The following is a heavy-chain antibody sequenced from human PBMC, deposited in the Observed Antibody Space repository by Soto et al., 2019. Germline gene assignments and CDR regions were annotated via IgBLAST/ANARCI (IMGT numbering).Heavy chain of an antibody. CDR1: GFTFSSYS. V-gene: IGHV3-48*02. CDR3: ARGLYYYDSRGYWGY. CDR2: ISSSSSTI. J-gene: IGHJ4*02. D-gene: IGHD3-22*01. Sequence: LRLSCAASGFTFSSYSMNWVRQAPGKGLEWVSYISSSSSTIYYADSVKGRFTISRDNAKNSLYLQMNSLRDEDTAVYYCARGLYYYDSRGYWGYWGQGTLVTVSS.